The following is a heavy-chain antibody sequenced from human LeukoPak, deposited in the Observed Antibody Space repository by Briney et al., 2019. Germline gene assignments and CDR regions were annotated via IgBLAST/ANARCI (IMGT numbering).Heavy chain of an antibody. V-gene: IGHV4-59*01. CDR2: IYYSGST. D-gene: IGHD6-19*01. CDR3: ARGRPVVGTLDY. Sequence: PSETLSLACVVYGGSFSAYYWSWIRQPPGKGLEWIGYIYYSGSTNYNPSLKSRITIYVDTSKNQFSLNLSSVTAADTAVYYCARGRPVVGTLDYWGQGTLVTVSS. CDR1: GGSFSAYY. J-gene: IGHJ4*02.